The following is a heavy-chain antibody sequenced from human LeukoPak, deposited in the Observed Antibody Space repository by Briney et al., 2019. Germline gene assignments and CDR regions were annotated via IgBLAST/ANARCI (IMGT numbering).Heavy chain of an antibody. CDR1: GFMFSNYN. J-gene: IGHJ6*04. Sequence: PGGSLRLSCAASGFMFSNYNINWVRQAPGKGLEWVSYTSSSGSTIYYADSVKGRFTISRDNAKNSLYLQMNSLRAEDTAVYYCAELGIAMIGGVWGKGTTVTISS. D-gene: IGHD3-10*02. V-gene: IGHV3-48*03. CDR2: TSSSGSTI. CDR3: AELGIAMIGGV.